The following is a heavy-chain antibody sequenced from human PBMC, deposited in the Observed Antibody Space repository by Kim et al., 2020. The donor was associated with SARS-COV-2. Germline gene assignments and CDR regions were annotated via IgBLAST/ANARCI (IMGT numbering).Heavy chain of an antibody. J-gene: IGHJ4*02. CDR1: GGSISSSNW. V-gene: IGHV4-4*02. D-gene: IGHD3-22*01. Sequence: SETLSLTCAVSGGSISSSNWWSWVRQPPGKGLEWIGEIYHSGSTNYNPSLKSRVTISVDKSKNQFSLKLSSVTAADTAVYYCARFKWLLGAGFFDYWGQGTLVTVSS. CDR3: ARFKWLLGAGFFDY. CDR2: IYHSGST.